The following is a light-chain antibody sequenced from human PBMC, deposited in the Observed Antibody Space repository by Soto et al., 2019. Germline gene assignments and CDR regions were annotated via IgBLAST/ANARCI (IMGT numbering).Light chain of an antibody. CDR2: EVS. J-gene: IGLJ3*02. CDR1: SSDVGGYNY. V-gene: IGLV2-14*01. Sequence: QSVLTQPASVSGSPGQSITISCTGTSSDVGGYNYVSWYQQHPGKAPKLMIYEVSNRPSGVSNRFSGSKSGNTASLTISGLQPGDEADYYCCSYTSSSTRVFGGGTKLTVL. CDR3: CSYTSSSTRV.